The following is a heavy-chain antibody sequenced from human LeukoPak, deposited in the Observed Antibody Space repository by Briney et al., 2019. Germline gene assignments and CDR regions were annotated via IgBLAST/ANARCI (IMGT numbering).Heavy chain of an antibody. J-gene: IGHJ6*03. V-gene: IGHV3-48*01. CDR1: GFIFSSYS. D-gene: IGHD2-2*02. CDR2: ISSSRSTI. Sequence: GGSLRLSCAASGFIFSSYSINWVRQAPGKGLEWVSYISSSRSTIYYADSVKGRFTISRDNAKNSLYLQMNSLRAEDTAVYYCARVDIVVVPAAIDGYYYYYYMDVWGEGTTVTVSS. CDR3: ARVDIVVVPAAIDGYYYYYYMDV.